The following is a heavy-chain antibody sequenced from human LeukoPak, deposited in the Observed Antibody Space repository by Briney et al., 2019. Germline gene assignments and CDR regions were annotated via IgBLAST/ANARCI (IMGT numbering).Heavy chain of an antibody. Sequence: SETLSLTCTVSGGSISSYYWSWIRQPPGKGLEWIGYVYYSGITNYNPSLKSRVTISVDTSKNQFSLKLSSVTAADTAVYYCARDSRPLGVDSYYYGMDVWGQGTTVTVSS. CDR3: ARDSRPLGVDSYYYGMDV. CDR2: VYYSGIT. J-gene: IGHJ6*02. D-gene: IGHD2-8*01. V-gene: IGHV4-59*12. CDR1: GGSISSYY.